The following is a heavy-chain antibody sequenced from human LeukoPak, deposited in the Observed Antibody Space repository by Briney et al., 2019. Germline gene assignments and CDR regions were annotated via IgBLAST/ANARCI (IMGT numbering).Heavy chain of an antibody. J-gene: IGHJ2*01. Sequence: SETLSLTCTVSGGSITSYYWSWIRQPAGKGLEWIGRIYNSGSTNYNPSLKSRVTMSVDASKNQFSLKLSSVTAADTAVYFCVRLPGGRDWYFELWGRGTLVTVSS. CDR1: GGSITSYY. CDR2: IYNSGST. D-gene: IGHD3-10*01. V-gene: IGHV4-4*07. CDR3: VRLPGGRDWYFEL.